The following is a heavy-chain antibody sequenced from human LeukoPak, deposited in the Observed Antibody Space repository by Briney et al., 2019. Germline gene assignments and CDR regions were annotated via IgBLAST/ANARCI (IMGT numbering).Heavy chain of an antibody. CDR2: IRYDGSNK. D-gene: IGHD6-19*01. J-gene: IGHJ3*02. CDR1: GFTFSSYG. Sequence: GGFLRLSCAASGFTFSSYGMHWVRQAPGKGLEWVTFIRYDGSNKYYADSVKGRFTISRDNSKNTLYLQMNSLRAEDTAVYYCAKALAVAAEMGIWGQGRMVTVSS. V-gene: IGHV3-30*02. CDR3: AKALAVAAEMGI.